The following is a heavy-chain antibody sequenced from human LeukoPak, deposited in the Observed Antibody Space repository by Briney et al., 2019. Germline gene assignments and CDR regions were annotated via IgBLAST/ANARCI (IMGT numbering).Heavy chain of an antibody. J-gene: IGHJ4*02. Sequence: LGESLQTSCQGSGSSFTSYWIGWVRQMPGKGLEWMGIIYPGDSDTRYSPSFQGQVTISADKSISTAYLQWSSLKASDTAMYYCARLRRRSIWLPSEPDYWGQGTLVTVSS. CDR2: IYPGDSDT. CDR1: GSSFTSYW. CDR3: ARLRRRSIWLPSEPDY. V-gene: IGHV5-51*01. D-gene: IGHD5-18*01.